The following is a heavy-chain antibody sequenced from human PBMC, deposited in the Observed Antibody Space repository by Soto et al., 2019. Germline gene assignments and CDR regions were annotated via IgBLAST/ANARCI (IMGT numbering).Heavy chain of an antibody. Sequence: QVQLVESGGGVVQPGRSLRLSCAASGFTFSSYGMHWVRQAPGKGLEWVAVIWYDGSNKYYTDSVKGRFTISRDNSKNTLYLQMNSLRAEDTAVYYCARQPRGSGWYGLDYCGQGTLVTVSS. CDR3: ARQPRGSGWYGLDY. D-gene: IGHD6-19*01. V-gene: IGHV3-33*01. CDR1: GFTFSSYG. J-gene: IGHJ4*02. CDR2: IWYDGSNK.